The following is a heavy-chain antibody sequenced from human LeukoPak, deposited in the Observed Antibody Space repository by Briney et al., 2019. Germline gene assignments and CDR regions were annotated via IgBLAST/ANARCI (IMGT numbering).Heavy chain of an antibody. J-gene: IGHJ4*02. D-gene: IGHD3-22*01. CDR3: ARARIYYYDSSGYFSWTAKHYYFDY. CDR1: GGSISSYY. CDR2: IYYSGST. V-gene: IGHV4-59*01. Sequence: KPSETLSLTCTVSGGSISSYYWNWIRQPPGKGLEWIGYIYYSGSTNYNPSLKSRVTISVDTSKNQFSLKLSSVTAADTAVYYCARARIYYYDSSGYFSWTAKHYYFDYWGQGTLVTVSS.